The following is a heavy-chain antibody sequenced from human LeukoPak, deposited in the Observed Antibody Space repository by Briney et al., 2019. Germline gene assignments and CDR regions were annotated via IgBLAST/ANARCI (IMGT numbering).Heavy chain of an antibody. J-gene: IGHJ4*02. CDR2: FDPEDGET. V-gene: IGHV1-24*01. CDR1: GYTLTELS. CDR3: ATRYSYGQNFDY. D-gene: IGHD5-18*01. Sequence: VASVKVSCKVSGYTLTELSMHWVRQAPGKGLEWMGGFDPEDGETIYAQKFQGRVTMTEDTSTDTAYMELSSLRSEDTAVYYCATRYSYGQNFDYWGQGTLVTVSS.